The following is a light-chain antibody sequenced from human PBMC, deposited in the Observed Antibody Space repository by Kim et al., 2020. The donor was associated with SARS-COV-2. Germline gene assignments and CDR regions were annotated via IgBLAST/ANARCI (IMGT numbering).Light chain of an antibody. Sequence: ELTQPPSASGTPGQTVNITCFGSTSNIGNNHVYWYQQVPGTAPRLLIHRSNQRPSGVPDRFSASKSGTSASLAVSGLRSDDEADYYCAALDDTLRGRIFGGGTKLTVL. CDR3: AALDDTLRGRI. CDR2: RSN. J-gene: IGLJ2*01. CDR1: TSNIGNNH. V-gene: IGLV1-47*01.